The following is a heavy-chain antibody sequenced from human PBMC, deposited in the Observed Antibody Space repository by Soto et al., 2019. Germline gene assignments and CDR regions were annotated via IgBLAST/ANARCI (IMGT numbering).Heavy chain of an antibody. J-gene: IGHJ6*02. Sequence: PSETLSLTCAVYGGSFSGYYWSWIRQPPGKGLEWIGEINHSGSTNYNPSLKSRVTISVDTSKNQFSLKLSSVTAADTAVYYCARNRSYYDILTGYYTPYGMDVWGQGTTVTVSS. D-gene: IGHD3-9*01. V-gene: IGHV4-34*01. CDR1: GGSFSGYY. CDR3: ARNRSYYDILTGYYTPYGMDV. CDR2: INHSGST.